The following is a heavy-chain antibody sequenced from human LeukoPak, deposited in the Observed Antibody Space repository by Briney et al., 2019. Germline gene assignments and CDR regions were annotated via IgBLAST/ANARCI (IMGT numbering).Heavy chain of an antibody. V-gene: IGHV3-30*03. Sequence: GGSLRLSCAASEFSVGSNYMTWVRQAPGKGLEWVSLISYNGRRKEYADSVKGRFTIDRDNSKKTVYLQMNSLRPDDTAIYFCARQEARNYYYEGLDYWGQGNLVTVSS. D-gene: IGHD3-22*01. J-gene: IGHJ4*02. CDR1: EFSVGSNY. CDR3: ARQEARNYYYEGLDY. CDR2: ISYNGRRK.